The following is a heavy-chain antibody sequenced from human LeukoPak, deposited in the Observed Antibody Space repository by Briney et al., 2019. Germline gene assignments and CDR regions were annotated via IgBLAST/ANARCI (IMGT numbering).Heavy chain of an antibody. CDR2: IRYDGSNK. CDR1: GFTFSSYG. J-gene: IGHJ4*02. D-gene: IGHD3-16*01. CDR3: AKAQGGGVNQYYFDY. V-gene: IGHV3-30*02. Sequence: PGGSLRLSCAASGFTFSSYGMYWVRQAPGKGLEWVAFIRYDGSNKYYADSVKGRFTISRDNSKNTLYLQMSSLRPEDTAVYYCAKAQGGGVNQYYFDYWGQGTLVTVSS.